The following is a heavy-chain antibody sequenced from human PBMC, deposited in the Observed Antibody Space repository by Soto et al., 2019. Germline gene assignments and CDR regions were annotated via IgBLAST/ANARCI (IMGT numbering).Heavy chain of an antibody. CDR2: IYPGDSDT. J-gene: IGHJ5*02. V-gene: IGHV5-51*01. CDR1: GYSFTSYW. CDR3: ARQVPCSGGSCYTNWFDP. Sequence: GASLKISCKGSGYSFTSYWIGWVRQMPGKGLEWMGIIYPGDSDTRYSPSFQGQVTTSADKSISTAYLQWSSLKASDTAMYYCARQVPCSGGSCYTNWFDPWGQGTLVTVSS. D-gene: IGHD2-15*01.